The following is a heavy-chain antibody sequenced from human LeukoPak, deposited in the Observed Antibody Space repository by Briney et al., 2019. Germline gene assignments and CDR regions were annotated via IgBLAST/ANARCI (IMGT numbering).Heavy chain of an antibody. Sequence: PGGSLRLSCAASGFTFSNYGMHWVRQAPGKGPEWVAVIWYDGSNEYYADSVKGRFTISRDNSKNTLYLQMNSLRAEDTAVYYCARGGRYCSNSSCHLGDYWGQGTLVTVSS. V-gene: IGHV3-33*01. CDR3: ARGGRYCSNSSCHLGDY. CDR2: IWYDGSNE. CDR1: GFTFSNYG. J-gene: IGHJ4*02. D-gene: IGHD2-2*01.